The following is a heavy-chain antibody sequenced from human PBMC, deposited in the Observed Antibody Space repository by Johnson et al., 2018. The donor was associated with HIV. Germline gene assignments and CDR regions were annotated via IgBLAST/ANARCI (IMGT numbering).Heavy chain of an antibody. CDR1: GFIFSTSW. J-gene: IGHJ3*02. Sequence: VQLVESGGGLIQPGGSLRLSCSASGFIFSTSWMNWVRQAPGEGLEWVANIKQDGSEKYYVDSLKGRFTISRDNSKNTLYLQMNSLRAEDTAVYYCARDGSQLADAFDIWGQGTMVTVSS. CDR2: IKQDGSEK. V-gene: IGHV3-7*01. CDR3: ARDGSQLADAFDI. D-gene: IGHD6-6*01.